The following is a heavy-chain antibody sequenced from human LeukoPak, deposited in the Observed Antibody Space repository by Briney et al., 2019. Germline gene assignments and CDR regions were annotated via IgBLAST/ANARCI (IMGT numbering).Heavy chain of an antibody. J-gene: IGHJ6*04. Sequence: GASVKVSCKASGCTFTSYGISWVRQAPGQGLEWMGWISAYNGNTNYAQKLQGRVTMTTDTSTSTAYMELRSLRSDDTAVYYCARRSMVRGLGYYGMDVWGKGTTVTVSS. V-gene: IGHV1-18*04. CDR2: ISAYNGNT. CDR3: ARRSMVRGLGYYGMDV. CDR1: GCTFTSYG. D-gene: IGHD3-10*01.